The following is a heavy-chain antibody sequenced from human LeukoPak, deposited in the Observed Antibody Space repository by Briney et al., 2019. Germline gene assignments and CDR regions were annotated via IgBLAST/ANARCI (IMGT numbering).Heavy chain of an antibody. D-gene: IGHD6-19*01. CDR1: GFTFSSYW. CDR2: INTDGSST. CDR3: ARGCHGVAVSDMDV. J-gene: IGHJ6*03. V-gene: IGHV3-74*01. Sequence: PGGSLRLSCAASGFTFSSYWMHWVRQAPGKGLVWVSRINTDGSSTSYADSVKGRFTISRDNAKNTLYLQMNSLRAEDTAVYYCARGCHGVAVSDMDVWGKGTTVTVSS.